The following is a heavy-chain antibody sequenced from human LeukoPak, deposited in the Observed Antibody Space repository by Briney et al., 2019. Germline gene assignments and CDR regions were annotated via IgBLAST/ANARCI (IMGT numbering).Heavy chain of an antibody. CDR1: GYIVSNYA. V-gene: IGHV1-18*04. Sequence: ASVKVSCKASGYIVSNYAIAWVRQAPGQGLEWLGWVAPDNRTDYTERIKGRVTMTRDPFTNTAYMELRTLRSDDTGIYFCAREDASKYDHWGPGTLVAVPS. CDR2: VAPDNRT. J-gene: IGHJ4*02. D-gene: IGHD3-22*01. CDR3: AREDASKYDH.